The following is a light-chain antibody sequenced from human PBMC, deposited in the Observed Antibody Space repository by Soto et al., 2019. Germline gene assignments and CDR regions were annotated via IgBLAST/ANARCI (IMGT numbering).Light chain of an antibody. CDR3: QQYGSLSWT. V-gene: IGKV3-20*01. CDR1: QSVSSSY. CDR2: GAS. J-gene: IGKJ1*01. Sequence: PGERATLSCRASQSVSSSYLAWYQQKPGQAPRLRIYGASSRATGVPDRFSGSGSATDFTLTISRLDSEDFAVYFCQQYGSLSWTFGQGTKVEI.